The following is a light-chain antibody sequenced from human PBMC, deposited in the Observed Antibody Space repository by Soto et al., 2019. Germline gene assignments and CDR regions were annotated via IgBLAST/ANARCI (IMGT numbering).Light chain of an antibody. CDR1: QTMSSW. CDR2: KAS. Sequence: DIQMTQSPSTLSGSVGDRVTITCRASQTMSSWLAWYQEKPVKAPKLLIYKASTLKSGVPSRFSGSGSGTEFTLTISSLQPDDFATYYCQHYNSYSEAFGQGTKV. J-gene: IGKJ1*01. CDR3: QHYNSYSEA. V-gene: IGKV1-5*03.